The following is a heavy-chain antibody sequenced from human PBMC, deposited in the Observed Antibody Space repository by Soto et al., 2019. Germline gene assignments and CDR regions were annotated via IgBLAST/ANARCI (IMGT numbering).Heavy chain of an antibody. D-gene: IGHD3-3*01. J-gene: IGHJ5*02. CDR1: GDTLNRFT. Sequence: QVQLVQSGAEVKKPGSSVMVSCKGSGDTLNRFTISWVRQAPGQGLEWMGRITPILNATNNAPKFQGRVTITADKSTNAAYMELTSLTSDDTAVYYCTTLGPWGQGTLVTVS. CDR2: ITPILNAT. V-gene: IGHV1-69*08. CDR3: TTLGP.